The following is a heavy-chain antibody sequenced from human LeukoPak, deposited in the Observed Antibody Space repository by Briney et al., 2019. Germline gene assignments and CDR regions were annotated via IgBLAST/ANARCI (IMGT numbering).Heavy chain of an antibody. CDR2: ISSSSSYI. Sequence: GGSLRLSCAAPGFTFSSYSMNWVRQAPGKGLEWVSSISSSSSYIYYADSVKGRFTISRDNAKNSLYLQMNSLRAEDTAVYYCANSYQGATDYWGQGTLVTVSS. J-gene: IGHJ4*02. D-gene: IGHD1-26*01. V-gene: IGHV3-21*01. CDR3: ANSYQGATDY. CDR1: GFTFSSYS.